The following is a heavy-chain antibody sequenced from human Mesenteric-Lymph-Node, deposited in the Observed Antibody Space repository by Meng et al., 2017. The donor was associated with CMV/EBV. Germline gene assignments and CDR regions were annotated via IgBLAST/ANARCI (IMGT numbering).Heavy chain of an antibody. CDR3: ARAPFNYYDSSGDPPDY. J-gene: IGHJ4*02. V-gene: IGHV4-59*12. CDR2: IYYSGST. CDR1: GGSISSYY. D-gene: IGHD3-22*01. Sequence: GSLRLSCTVSGGSISSYYWSWIRQPPGKGLEWIGNIYYSGSTYYNPSLKSRVVISVDTSRNQFSLKLSSVTAADTAVYYCARAPFNYYDSSGDPPDYWGQGTVVTVSS.